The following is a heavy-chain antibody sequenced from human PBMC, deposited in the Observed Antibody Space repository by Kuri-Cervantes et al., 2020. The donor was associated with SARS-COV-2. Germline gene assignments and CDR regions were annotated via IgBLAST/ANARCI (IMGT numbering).Heavy chain of an antibody. Sequence: ATVKVSCKASGYTFTGYYMHWVRQAPGQGLEWMGWINPNSGGTNYAQKFQGRVTMTRDTSISTAYMELSRLRSDDTAVYYCARDPREYYYDSSGTIRTEKSYFDYWGQGTLVTVSS. D-gene: IGHD3-22*01. CDR2: INPNSGGT. CDR3: ARDPREYYYDSSGTIRTEKSYFDY. J-gene: IGHJ4*02. V-gene: IGHV1-2*02. CDR1: GYTFTGYY.